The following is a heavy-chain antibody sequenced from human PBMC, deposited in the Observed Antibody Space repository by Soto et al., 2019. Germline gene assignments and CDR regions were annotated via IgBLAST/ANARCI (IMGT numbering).Heavy chain of an antibody. D-gene: IGHD6-13*01. CDR2: IKSKTDGGTT. V-gene: IGHV3-15*01. Sequence: GGSLRLSCAASGFTFSNAWMSWVRQAPGKGLEWVGRIKSKTDGGTTDCAAPVKGRFTISRDDSKNTLYLQMNSLKTEDTAVYYCTTEKVGRDSSSWYWGDYYYYYGMDVWGQGTTVTVSS. CDR3: TTEKVGRDSSSWYWGDYYYYYGMDV. J-gene: IGHJ6*02. CDR1: GFTFSNAW.